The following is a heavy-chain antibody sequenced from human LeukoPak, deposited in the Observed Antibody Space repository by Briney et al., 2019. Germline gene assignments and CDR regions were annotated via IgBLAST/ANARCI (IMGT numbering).Heavy chain of an antibody. Sequence: SETLSLTCTVSGGSISGYFWSWIRQPPGKGLEWIGYIHYSGSTNYNPSLKSRVIISVDTSKNQFSLKLSSVTAADTAVYYCARAGPRRDGYNVDYWGQGTLVTVSS. CDR2: IHYSGST. V-gene: IGHV4-59*01. CDR1: GGSISGYF. J-gene: IGHJ4*02. D-gene: IGHD5-24*01. CDR3: ARAGPRRDGYNVDY.